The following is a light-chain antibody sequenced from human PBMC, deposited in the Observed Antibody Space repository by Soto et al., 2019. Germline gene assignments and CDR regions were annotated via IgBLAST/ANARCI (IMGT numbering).Light chain of an antibody. CDR2: EGS. CDR3: CSYAGSSTWV. J-gene: IGLJ3*02. Sequence: QSVLTQPASVSGSPGKSITISCTGTSSDVGSSNLVSWYQQHPGKAPKLMIYEGSKRPSGVSDRFSGSKTGNTASLTISGLQAEDEGDYYCCSYAGSSTWVFGVGTKLTVL. V-gene: IGLV2-23*01. CDR1: SSDVGSSNL.